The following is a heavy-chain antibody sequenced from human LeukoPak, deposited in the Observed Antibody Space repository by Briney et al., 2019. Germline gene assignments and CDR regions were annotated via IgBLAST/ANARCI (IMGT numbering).Heavy chain of an antibody. Sequence: PGGSLRLSCAASGFTFSTYWMSWVRQAPGKGLEWVANIKQDGSEKYYVDSVKGRFTISRDNAKNSLYLQMNSLRAEDTAIYYCARGLQFSGPGWFDPWGQGTLVTVSS. CDR2: IKQDGSEK. D-gene: IGHD3-10*01. CDR3: ARGLQFSGPGWFDP. V-gene: IGHV3-7*04. CDR1: GFTFSTYW. J-gene: IGHJ5*02.